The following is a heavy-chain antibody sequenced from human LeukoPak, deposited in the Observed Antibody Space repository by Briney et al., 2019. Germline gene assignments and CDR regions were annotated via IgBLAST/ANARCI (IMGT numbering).Heavy chain of an antibody. J-gene: IGHJ6*03. D-gene: IGHD5-24*01. V-gene: IGHV1-69*02. CDR2: VIPILGIA. Sequence: ASVKVSCKASGGTFSSYTISWVRQAPGQGLEWMGRVIPILGIANYAQKLQVRVTITVDKSTSTTYRELGRLRSEDTAVYYCARARAGGYSYYYYYYIDVWGKGTTVTVPS. CDR3: ARARAGGYSYYYYYYIDV. CDR1: GGTFSSYT.